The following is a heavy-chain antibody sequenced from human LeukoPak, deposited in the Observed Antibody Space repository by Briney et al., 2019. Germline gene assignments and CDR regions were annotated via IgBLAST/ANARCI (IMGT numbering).Heavy chain of an antibody. J-gene: IGHJ4*02. CDR1: GGTFSSYA. Sequence: SVKVSCKASGGTFSSYAISWVRQAPGQGLELTGGIIPIFGTANYAQKFQGRVTITADESTSTAYMELSSLRSEDTAVYYCAGGHDYDILTGAGLAPYSGQGTLVTVSS. V-gene: IGHV1-69*01. CDR2: IIPIFGTA. D-gene: IGHD3-9*01. CDR3: AGGHDYDILTGAGLAPY.